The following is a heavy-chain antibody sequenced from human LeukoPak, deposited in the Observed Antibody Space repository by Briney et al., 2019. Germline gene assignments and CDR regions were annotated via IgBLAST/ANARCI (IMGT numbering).Heavy chain of an antibody. V-gene: IGHV1-69*13. CDR3: ARDVYEGDYVAFDI. Sequence: ASVKVSCKASGGTFSSYAISWVRQAPGQGLEWMGGIIPIFGTANYAQKFQGRVTITADESTSTAYMELSSLRSEDTAVYYCARDVYEGDYVAFDIWGQGTMVTVSS. J-gene: IGHJ3*02. CDR2: IIPIFGTA. D-gene: IGHD4-17*01. CDR1: GGTFSSYA.